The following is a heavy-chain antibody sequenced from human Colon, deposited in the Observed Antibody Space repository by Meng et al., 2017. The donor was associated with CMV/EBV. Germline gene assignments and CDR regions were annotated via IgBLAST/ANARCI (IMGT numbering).Heavy chain of an antibody. Sequence: GESLKISCAASGFTVSNNYMSWVRQAPGKGLEWVAVISYDGSNKYYADSVKGRFTISRDNSKNTLYLQMNSLRAEDTAVYYCARDRSSWYPYFQHWGQGTLVTVSS. CDR2: ISYDGSNK. V-gene: IGHV3-30*03. CDR3: ARDRSSWYPYFQH. J-gene: IGHJ1*01. D-gene: IGHD6-13*01. CDR1: GFTVSNNY.